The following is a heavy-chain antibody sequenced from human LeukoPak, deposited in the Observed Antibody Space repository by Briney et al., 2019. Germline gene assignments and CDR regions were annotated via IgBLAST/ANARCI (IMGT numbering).Heavy chain of an antibody. V-gene: IGHV4-59*01. D-gene: IGHD2-2*01. J-gene: IGHJ6*03. CDR1: GGSISSYY. CDR3: ARMRLGYCSSTTCYNYYYHMDV. CDR2: IYYSGST. Sequence: SETLSLTCTVSGGSISSYYWSWIWQPPGKGLEWIGYIYYSGSTNYNPSLKSRVTISVDTSKNQFSLRLSSVTAADTAVYYCARMRLGYCSSTTCYNYYYHMDVWGKGTTVTVSS.